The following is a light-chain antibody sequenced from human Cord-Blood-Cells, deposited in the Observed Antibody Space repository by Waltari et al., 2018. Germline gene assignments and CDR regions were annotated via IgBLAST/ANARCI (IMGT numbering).Light chain of an antibody. CDR1: SGINVGTYR. Sequence: QAVLTQPASLSASPGASASLTCTLRSGINVGTYRIYWYQQKPGSPPQYLLRYKSDSDKQQGSGGPSRFSGSKDASANAGIFLISGLQSEDEADYYCMIWHSSAVVFGGGTKLTVL. CDR2: YKSDSDK. V-gene: IGLV5-45*01. J-gene: IGLJ2*01. CDR3: MIWHSSAVV.